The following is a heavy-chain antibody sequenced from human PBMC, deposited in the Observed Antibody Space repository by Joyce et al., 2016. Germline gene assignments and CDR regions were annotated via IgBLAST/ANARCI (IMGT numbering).Heavy chain of an antibody. J-gene: IGHJ4*02. CDR2: SNPNSGGT. CDR1: GYSFNAYY. CDR3: ARSVPGSYFEY. Sequence: VQLVQSGADVKNPGASVKVSCTASGYSFNAYYIHWVRPAPGQGLDWMGSSNPNSGGTKYIERFQGRVTMTRNTSINTVYMELTGLSSDDTAVYYCARSVPGSYFEYWGQGSVVTVSS. V-gene: IGHV1-2*02.